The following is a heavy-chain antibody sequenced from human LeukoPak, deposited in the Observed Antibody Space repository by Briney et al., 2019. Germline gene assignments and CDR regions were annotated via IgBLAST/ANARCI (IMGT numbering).Heavy chain of an antibody. J-gene: IGHJ4*02. CDR2: ISWNSGSI. CDR1: GFTFDDYA. CDR3: ARSRWGSGSLDY. Sequence: GGSLRLSCAASGFTFDDYAMHWVRQAPGKGLEWVSGISWNSGSIGYADSVKGRFTISRDNAKNSLYLQMNSLRAEDTAVYYCARSRWGSGSLDYWGQGTLVTVSS. D-gene: IGHD3-10*01. V-gene: IGHV3-9*01.